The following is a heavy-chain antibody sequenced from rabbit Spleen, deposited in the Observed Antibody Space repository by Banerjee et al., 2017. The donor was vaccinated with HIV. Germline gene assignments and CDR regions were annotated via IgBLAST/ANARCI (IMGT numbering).Heavy chain of an antibody. Sequence: QQLVESGGGLVKPGASLTLTCKASGVSFSSGYDMCWVRQAPGKGLEWIACIYTGSGGSTYYASWAKGRFTISKTSSTTVTLQVTSLTAADTATYFCARDLTGVIGWNFGWWGPGTLVTVS. CDR1: GVSFSSGYD. J-gene: IGHJ4*01. D-gene: IGHD1-1*01. V-gene: IGHV1S40*01. CDR3: ARDLTGVIGWNFGW. CDR2: IYTGSGGST.